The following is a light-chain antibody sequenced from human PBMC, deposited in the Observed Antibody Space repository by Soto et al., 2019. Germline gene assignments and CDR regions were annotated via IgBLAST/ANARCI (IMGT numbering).Light chain of an antibody. J-gene: IGLJ3*02. CDR2: DNS. Sequence: SYELTQPPSVSVAPGHTASIPCGGDNMRGKSVHWYQQKPGQAPVLVVFDNSGRPSGIPERFSGSNSGNTATLTISRVEAGDEADYYCQVWDSSTDQVVFGGGTQLTVL. CDR1: NMRGKS. CDR3: QVWDSSTDQVV. V-gene: IGLV3-21*02.